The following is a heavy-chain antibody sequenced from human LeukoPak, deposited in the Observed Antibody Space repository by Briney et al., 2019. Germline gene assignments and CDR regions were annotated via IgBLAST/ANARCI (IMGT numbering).Heavy chain of an antibody. Sequence: SETLSLTCTVSGYSISSGYYWGWIRQPPGKGLEWIGSIYHSGSTYYNPSLKSRVTISVDTSKNQFSLKLSSVTAADTAVYYCARARDYYDSSGYSTRAFDIWGQGTMVTVSS. V-gene: IGHV4-38-2*02. D-gene: IGHD3-22*01. CDR2: IYHSGST. CDR3: ARARDYYDSSGYSTRAFDI. CDR1: GYSISSGYY. J-gene: IGHJ3*02.